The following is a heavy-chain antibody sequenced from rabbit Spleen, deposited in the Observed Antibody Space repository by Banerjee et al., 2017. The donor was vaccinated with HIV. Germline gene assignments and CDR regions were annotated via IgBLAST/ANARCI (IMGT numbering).Heavy chain of an antibody. CDR1: GVSFSSNYY. J-gene: IGHJ6*01. Sequence: QSLEESGGDLVKPGASLTLTCTASGVSFSSNYYMCWVRQAPGKGLEWIACIDTGSSGFTYFASWAKGRFTCSKTSSTTVTLQMTSLTAADTATYFCARDTGSSFSSYGMDLWGQGTLSPS. CDR3: ARDTGSSFSSYGMDL. V-gene: IGHV1S40*01. D-gene: IGHD8-1*01. CDR2: IDTGSSGFT.